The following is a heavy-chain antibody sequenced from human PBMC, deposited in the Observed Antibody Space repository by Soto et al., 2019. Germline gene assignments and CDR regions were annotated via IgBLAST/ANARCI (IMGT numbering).Heavy chain of an antibody. D-gene: IGHD2-8*01. Sequence: QGQLVQSGGEVKKSGASVKVSCMASGYTFSRYGISWVRQAPGQGLEWMGWISGYNGDTNYAQKFQGRVTMTIDTSTTTAYMELRSLTSDDTAVYYCAKNGQPPYYYYGLDVWGQGTTVTVSS. CDR1: GYTFSRYG. J-gene: IGHJ6*02. CDR3: AKNGQPPYYYYGLDV. CDR2: ISGYNGDT. V-gene: IGHV1-18*01.